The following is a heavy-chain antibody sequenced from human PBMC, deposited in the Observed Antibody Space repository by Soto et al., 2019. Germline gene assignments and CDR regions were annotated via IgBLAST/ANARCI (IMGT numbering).Heavy chain of an antibody. CDR1: GGSISSSSYY. CDR2: IYYSGST. V-gene: IGHV4-39*01. J-gene: IGHJ4*02. Sequence: SETLSLTCTVSGGSISSSSYYWGWIRQPPGKGLEWIGSIYYSGSTYYNPSLKSRVTISVDTSKNQFSLKLSSVTAADTAVYYCARRVFESVLRFLEWSESFDYWGQGTLVTVSS. CDR3: ARRVFESVLRFLEWSESFDY. D-gene: IGHD3-3*01.